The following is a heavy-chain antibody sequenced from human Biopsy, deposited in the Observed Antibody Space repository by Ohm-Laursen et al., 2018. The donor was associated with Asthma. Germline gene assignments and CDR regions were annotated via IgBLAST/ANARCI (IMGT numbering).Heavy chain of an antibody. J-gene: IGHJ4*02. CDR1: GFAVSRDY. CDR2: IYSGGTS. CDR3: ARGDSSNWPHYYFDY. D-gene: IGHD3-22*01. Sequence: SLRLSCTASGFAVSRDYMFWVRQAPGKGLEWVSVIYSGGTSHTADSVRGRFPISRDYSKNTLYLQMHSLRAEDTAVYYCARGDSSNWPHYYFDYWGQGTLVTVSS. V-gene: IGHV3-53*01.